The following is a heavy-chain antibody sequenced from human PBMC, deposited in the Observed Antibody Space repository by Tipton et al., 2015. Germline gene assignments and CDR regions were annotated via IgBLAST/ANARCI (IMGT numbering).Heavy chain of an antibody. D-gene: IGHD5-24*01. CDR1: DGSISDDY. V-gene: IGHV4-59*01. J-gene: IGHJ6*02. Sequence: TLSLTCTVSDGSISDDYWSWIRQPPGKGLEWIGYISYTDGAHYNPALKSRVTISVDTSKNQFSLTLNSVAAADTAVYYCARDLEHGMDVWGHGTTVTVSS. CDR3: ARDLEHGMDV. CDR2: ISYTDGA.